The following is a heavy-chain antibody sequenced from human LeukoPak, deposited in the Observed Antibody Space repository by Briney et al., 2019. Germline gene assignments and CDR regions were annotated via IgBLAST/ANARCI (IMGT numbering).Heavy chain of an antibody. CDR2: ISGSGGST. CDR1: GFPLSSYA. V-gene: IGHV3-23*01. CDR3: AKVIDDSSGYYYVESLLFDY. J-gene: IGHJ4*02. Sequence: GGSLRLSCAASGFPLSSYALSRVPQAPGKGLELVSAISGSGGSTYYEDPVKGRFTMSRDNSKKPLYLQINSLRAEDTAVYYCAKVIDDSSGYYYVESLLFDYWGQGTLVTVSS. D-gene: IGHD3-22*01.